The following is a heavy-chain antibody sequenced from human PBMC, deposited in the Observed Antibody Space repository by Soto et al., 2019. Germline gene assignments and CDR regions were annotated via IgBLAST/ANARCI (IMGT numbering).Heavy chain of an antibody. V-gene: IGHV3-23*01. CDR1: GFTFSSYA. J-gene: IGHJ4*02. Sequence: GGSLRLSCAASGFTFSSYAMSWVRQAPGKGLEWVSAISGSGGSTYYADSVKGRFTISRDNSKNTLYLQMNSLRAEDTAVYYCAIRPLGYCSSTSCYGPFDYWGQGTLVTAPQ. D-gene: IGHD2-2*01. CDR2: ISGSGGST. CDR3: AIRPLGYCSSTSCYGPFDY.